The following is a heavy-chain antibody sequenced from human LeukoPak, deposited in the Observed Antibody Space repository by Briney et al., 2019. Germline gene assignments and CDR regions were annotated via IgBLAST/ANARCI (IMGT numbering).Heavy chain of an antibody. CDR1: GGSISSSSYY. Sequence: SESLSLTCTVSGGSISSSSYYWGWIRQPPGKGLEWIGSIYYSGSTYYNPSLKSRVTISVDTSKNQFSLKLSSVTAADTAVYYCARLRLVVVIYYWGQGTLVTVSS. V-gene: IGHV4-39*01. D-gene: IGHD3-22*01. J-gene: IGHJ4*02. CDR2: IYYSGST. CDR3: ARLRLVVVIYY.